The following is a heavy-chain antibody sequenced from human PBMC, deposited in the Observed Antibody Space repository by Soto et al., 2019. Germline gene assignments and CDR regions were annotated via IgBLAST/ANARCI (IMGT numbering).Heavy chain of an antibody. V-gene: IGHV4-34*01. CDR3: ARGGSTSWATYRPAGYGMDV. CDR1: GGTFSGYY. D-gene: IGHD6-13*01. Sequence: ETLCLSGTVYGGTFSGYYWSWIRQHPGKGLEWIGEINHSGSTNYNPSLKSRVTISVDTSKNQFSLKLSSVTAADTAVYYCARGGSTSWATYRPAGYGMDVWGQGTKVTVYS. J-gene: IGHJ6*02. CDR2: INHSGST.